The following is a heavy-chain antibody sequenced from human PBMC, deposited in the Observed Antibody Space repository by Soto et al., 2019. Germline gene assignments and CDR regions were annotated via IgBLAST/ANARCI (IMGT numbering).Heavy chain of an antibody. CDR1: GFTFSSYA. V-gene: IGHV3-9*01. CDR3: ARGGSGALTSAAGTTNWFDP. D-gene: IGHD6-13*01. J-gene: IGHJ5*02. Sequence: EVQLLESGGGLVQPGGSLRLSCAASGFTFSSYAMYWVRQVPGAGLEWVAGISWSSGNIAHADSVKGRFIISRDNDKSSLYLQMNSLRSDDTALYFCARGGSGALTSAAGTTNWFDPWGQGTLVIVSS. CDR2: ISWSSGNI.